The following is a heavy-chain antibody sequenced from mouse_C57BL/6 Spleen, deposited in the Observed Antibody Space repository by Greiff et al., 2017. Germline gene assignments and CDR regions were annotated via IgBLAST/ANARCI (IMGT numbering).Heavy chain of an antibody. V-gene: IGHV1-59*01. J-gene: IGHJ3*01. Sequence: VQLQQPGAELVRPGTSVKLSCKASGYTFTSYWMHWVKQRPGQGLEWIGVIDPSDSYTNYHQKFKGKATLTVDTSSSTAYMQLSSLTSEDSAVYYCAVYYGSSYGWFAYWGQGTLVTVSA. D-gene: IGHD1-1*01. CDR1: GYTFTSYW. CDR3: AVYYGSSYGWFAY. CDR2: IDPSDSYT.